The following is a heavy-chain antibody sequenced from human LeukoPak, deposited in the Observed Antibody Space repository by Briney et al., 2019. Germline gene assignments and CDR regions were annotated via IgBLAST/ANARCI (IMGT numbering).Heavy chain of an antibody. CDR1: GGTFSSYA. J-gene: IGHJ4*02. V-gene: IGHV1-69*05. Sequence: SVKVSCKASGGTFSSYAISWVRQAPGQGLEWMGGIIPIFGTANYAQKLQDRVTMTTDTSTNTAYMELRSLRSDDTAVYYCARHRAGGYCAVGDCFVHTFWGQGTLVTVSS. CDR2: IIPIFGTA. CDR3: ARHRAGGYCAVGDCFVHTF. D-gene: IGHD2-8*02.